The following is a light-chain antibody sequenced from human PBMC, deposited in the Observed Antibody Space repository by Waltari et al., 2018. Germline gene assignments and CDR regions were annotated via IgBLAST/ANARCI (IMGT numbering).Light chain of an antibody. V-gene: IGLV3-19*01. CDR2: GKN. J-gene: IGLJ2*01. Sequence: SSELTQDPAVSVALGQTVRITCQGDSLRSYYASWYQQKPGQAPVLVIYGKNNRPSGIPDRFSGSSYGTNASWPLTGAQAEEEADYYCNSRDSSGNHLRVVFGGGTKLTVL. CDR1: SLRSYY. CDR3: NSRDSSGNHLRVV.